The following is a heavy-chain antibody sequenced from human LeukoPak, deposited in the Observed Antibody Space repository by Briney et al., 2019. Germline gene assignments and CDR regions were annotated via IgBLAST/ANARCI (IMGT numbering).Heavy chain of an antibody. D-gene: IGHD1-26*01. Sequence: SHTLSLTCALSGDTFSSNIAAWNWIRQSPSRGLECLGRTYYRSKWYSYYAVSVKSRITFNPDTSKTQFSLQLNSESREDKAVYYCARGKWNYYAMDVWGQGTTVTVSS. V-gene: IGHV6-1*01. J-gene: IGHJ6*02. CDR2: TYYRSKWYS. CDR1: GDTFSSNIAA. CDR3: ARGKWNYYAMDV.